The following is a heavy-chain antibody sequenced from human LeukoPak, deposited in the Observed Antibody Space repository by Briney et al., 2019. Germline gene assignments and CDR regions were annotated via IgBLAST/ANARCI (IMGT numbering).Heavy chain of an antibody. J-gene: IGHJ4*02. D-gene: IGHD3-3*01. CDR2: ISTISSTI. Sequence: PGGSLRLSCAASGFTFSSYSMSWVRQAPGKGLEWVSYISTISSTIYYADSVKGRFTISRDNAKNSLSLQMNSLRDEDTAVYYCARYDFWSGYYSVYGSYFDYWGQGTLVTVSS. CDR1: GFTFSSYS. V-gene: IGHV3-48*02. CDR3: ARYDFWSGYYSVYGSYFDY.